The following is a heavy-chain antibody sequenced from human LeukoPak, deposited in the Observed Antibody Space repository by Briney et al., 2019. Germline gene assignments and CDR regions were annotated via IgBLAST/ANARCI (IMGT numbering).Heavy chain of an antibody. CDR1: GFTFSSYG. CDR2: IRYDGSNK. Sequence: GGSLRLSCAASGFTFSSYGIHWVRQAPGKGLEWVAFIRYDGSNKYYADSVKGRFTISRDNSKNTLYLQMNSLRAEDTAVYYCARDPENYDSSGYYFGYFDYWGQGTLVTVSS. D-gene: IGHD3-22*01. CDR3: ARDPENYDSSGYYFGYFDY. J-gene: IGHJ4*02. V-gene: IGHV3-30*02.